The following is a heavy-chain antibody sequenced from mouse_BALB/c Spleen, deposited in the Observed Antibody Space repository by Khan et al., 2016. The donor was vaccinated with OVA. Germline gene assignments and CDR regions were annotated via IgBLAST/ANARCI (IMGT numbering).Heavy chain of an antibody. D-gene: IGHD1-1*01. V-gene: IGHV1-4*01. CDR2: INPSSGYT. J-gene: IGHJ4*01. CDR1: GYTFTSNT. CDR3: ARRTTVYTMDY. Sequence: QVQLQQSGAELARPGASVKMSCKASGYTFTSNTMHWVKQRPGQGLEWIGYINPSSGYTNYNQNFKDKATLPADKSSSPAYMQLSSLTSEDSAVYYCARRTTVYTMDYWGQGTSVTVSS.